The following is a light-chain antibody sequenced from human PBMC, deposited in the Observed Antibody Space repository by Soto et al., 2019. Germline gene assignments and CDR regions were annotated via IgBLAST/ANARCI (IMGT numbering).Light chain of an antibody. Sequence: EIVLTQSPGTLSLSPGERATLSCRASQSVSSSYLAWYQQKPGQAPRLLIYGASSRATGLPDRFSGSGSGTDFTLTISRLEPEEFAVYYCQQYGSSPGTFGQGTKVEIK. CDR2: GAS. J-gene: IGKJ1*01. V-gene: IGKV3-20*01. CDR3: QQYGSSPGT. CDR1: QSVSSSY.